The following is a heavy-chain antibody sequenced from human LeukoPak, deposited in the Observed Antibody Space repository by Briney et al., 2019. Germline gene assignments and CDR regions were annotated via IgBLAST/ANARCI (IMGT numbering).Heavy chain of an antibody. Sequence: GGSLRLSCAASGFTFSSYSMNWVRQAPGKGLEWVSYISSSSTYIYYADSVKGRFTISRDNAKNSLYLQMNSLRAEDMAVYYCAREIVGGTSYWGQGTLVTVSS. CDR3: AREIVGGTSY. CDR1: GFTFSSYS. D-gene: IGHD1-26*01. CDR2: ISSSSTYI. J-gene: IGHJ4*02. V-gene: IGHV3-21*01.